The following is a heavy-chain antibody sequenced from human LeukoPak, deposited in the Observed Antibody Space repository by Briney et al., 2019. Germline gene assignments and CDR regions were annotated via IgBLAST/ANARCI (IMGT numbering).Heavy chain of an antibody. CDR2: INPNSGGT. CDR3: ARDGGLYPANYYYMDV. V-gene: IGHV1-2*02. Sequence: VASVKVSCKASGYAFTSYYMHWVRQAPGQGLEWMGWINPNSGGTNYAQKFQGRVTMTRDTSISTAYMELSRLRSDDTAVYYCARDGGLYPANYYYMDVWGKGTTVTISS. CDR1: GYAFTSYY. D-gene: IGHD3-16*01. J-gene: IGHJ6*03.